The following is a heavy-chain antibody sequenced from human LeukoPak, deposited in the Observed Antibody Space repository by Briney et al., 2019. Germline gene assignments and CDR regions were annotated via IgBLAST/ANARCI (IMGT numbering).Heavy chain of an antibody. D-gene: IGHD4-17*01. J-gene: IGHJ3*02. CDR3: ARSMTTVTTKSAFDI. Sequence: GASVKVSCKASGYTFTSYYMHWVRQAPGQGLEWMGIINPSGGSTSYAQKFQGRVTMTRDMSTSTAYMELSSLRSEDTAVYYCARSMTTVTTKSAFDIWGQGXMVTV. V-gene: IGHV1-46*01. CDR2: INPSGGST. CDR1: GYTFTSYY.